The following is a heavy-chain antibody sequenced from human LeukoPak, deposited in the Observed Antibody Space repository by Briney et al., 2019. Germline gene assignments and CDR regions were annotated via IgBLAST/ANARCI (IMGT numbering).Heavy chain of an antibody. J-gene: IGHJ6*03. D-gene: IGHD3-10*01. Sequence: PGGSLRLSCAASGFTFSSYSMNWVRQAPGKGLEWVSSISSSSSYIYYADSVKGRFTISRDNAKNSLYLQMNSLRAEDTAVYYCARTQDYYGSGSLECYMDVWGKGTTVTISS. CDR2: ISSSSSYI. V-gene: IGHV3-21*01. CDR3: ARTQDYYGSGSLECYMDV. CDR1: GFTFSSYS.